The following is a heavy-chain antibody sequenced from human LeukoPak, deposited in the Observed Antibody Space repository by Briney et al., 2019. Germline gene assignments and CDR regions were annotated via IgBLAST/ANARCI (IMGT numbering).Heavy chain of an antibody. V-gene: IGHV1-18*01. J-gene: IGHJ6*02. Sequence: ASLKVSCKTSGYTFTSYGISWVQQAPGQGLKWMGWISAYNGNTNYAQKLQGRVTMTTDTSTSTAYMELRSLRSDDTAVYYCARDGDIVVVVATTSKSYYYGMDVWGQGTTVTVSS. CDR3: ARDGDIVVVVATTSKSYYYGMDV. D-gene: IGHD2-15*01. CDR1: GYTFTSYG. CDR2: ISAYNGNT.